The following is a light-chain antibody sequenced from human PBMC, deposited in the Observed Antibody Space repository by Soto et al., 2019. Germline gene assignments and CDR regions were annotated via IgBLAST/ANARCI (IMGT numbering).Light chain of an antibody. Sequence: QLVLTQSPSASGTPGQRVSISCSGNTSNIGRNYVYWYQQLSGAAPKLLIYRNDQRPSGVPDRVSGSKSGTSASLAISGLRSEDEADYYCAAWDDSLLTGVFGGGTKLTVL. CDR2: RND. J-gene: IGLJ3*02. CDR3: AAWDDSLLTGV. V-gene: IGLV1-47*01. CDR1: TSNIGRNY.